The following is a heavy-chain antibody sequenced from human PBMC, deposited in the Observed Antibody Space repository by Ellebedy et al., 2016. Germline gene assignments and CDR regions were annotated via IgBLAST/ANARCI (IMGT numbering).Heavy chain of an antibody. Sequence: ASVKVSXXASGYTFTSYGISWVRQAPGQGLEWMGWISAYNGNTDYAQKVQGRVTMTTDTSTSTAYMELRSLRSDDTAVYYCARADDYSGSSRPLYYMDVWGKGTTVTVSS. CDR3: ARADDYSGSSRPLYYMDV. J-gene: IGHJ6*03. CDR1: GYTFTSYG. V-gene: IGHV1-18*01. CDR2: ISAYNGNT. D-gene: IGHD1-26*01.